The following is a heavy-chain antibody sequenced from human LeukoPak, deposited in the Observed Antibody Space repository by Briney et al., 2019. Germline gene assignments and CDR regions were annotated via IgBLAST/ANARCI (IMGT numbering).Heavy chain of an antibody. CDR3: ARLQLLSAAGTFDY. CDR1: GYNLSNYW. V-gene: IGHV5-51*01. J-gene: IGHJ4*02. CDR2: IYPGDSET. Sequence: GESLKISCKTSGYNLSNYWIGWVRQMPGKGLEWMGIIYPGDSETRYSPSFQGQVTFSADTSIDTAYVQWSSLEASDTAIYYCARLQLLSAAGTFDYWGQGALVTVSS. D-gene: IGHD6-13*01.